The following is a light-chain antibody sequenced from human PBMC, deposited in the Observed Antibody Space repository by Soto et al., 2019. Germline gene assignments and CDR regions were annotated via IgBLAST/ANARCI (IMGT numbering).Light chain of an antibody. Sequence: EIVLTQSPDTLSLSPGERATLSCRASQSVTNTYLAWYQQKPGQAPRLLIYGASSRATGIPDRFSGSGSGTDFTLTISRLEPEDFAVYYCRQYGSSRTFGQGTKVDIK. CDR3: RQYGSSRT. J-gene: IGKJ1*01. CDR2: GAS. CDR1: QSVTNTY. V-gene: IGKV3-20*01.